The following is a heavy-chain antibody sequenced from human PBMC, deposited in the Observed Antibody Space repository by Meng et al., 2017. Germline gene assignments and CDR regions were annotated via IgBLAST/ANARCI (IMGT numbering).Heavy chain of an antibody. Sequence: PVQSGAEVKKPVASVKVPCQPFGFNFPDYYIPWVRRAPGQGLEWMGRINPKSGDTHYAQKFQARVTMTGDTSISTAYMELSGLRSDDTAMYYCARDEDISAAGKLFGDYWGQGTLVTVSS. V-gene: IGHV1-2*06. CDR1: GFNFPDYY. CDR3: ARDEDISAAGKLFGDY. J-gene: IGHJ4*02. D-gene: IGHD6-25*01. CDR2: INPKSGDT.